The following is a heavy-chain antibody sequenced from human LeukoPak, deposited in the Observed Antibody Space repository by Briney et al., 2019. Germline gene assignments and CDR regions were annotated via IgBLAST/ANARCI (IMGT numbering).Heavy chain of an antibody. CDR2: IYDSGST. CDR3: ARRGHYYDSSGYYHQFDY. V-gene: IGHV4-59*08. CDR1: GGSISSYY. Sequence: SETLSLTCTVSGGSISSYYWSWIRQPPGKGLEWIGYIYDSGSTNYNPSLKSRVTISVDTSKNQFSLKLSSVTAADTAVYYCARRGHYYDSSGYYHQFDYWGQGTLVTVSS. J-gene: IGHJ4*02. D-gene: IGHD3-22*01.